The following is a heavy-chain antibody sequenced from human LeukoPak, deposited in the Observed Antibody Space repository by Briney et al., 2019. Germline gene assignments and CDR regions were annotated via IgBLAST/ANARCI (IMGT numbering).Heavy chain of an antibody. CDR1: GYSISSGYY. J-gene: IGHJ4*02. CDR2: IYHTGST. CDR3: ARHSFYSDSSGYCYCFDC. Sequence: ASETLSLTCAVSGYSISSGYYWGWIRQPPGKGLEWIGSIYHTGSTYYNPSLKSRVTMSVDTSKNQFSLRLSSVTAADTAVYYCARHSFYSDSSGYCYCFDCWGQGTLVTVSS. D-gene: IGHD3-22*01. V-gene: IGHV4-38-2*01.